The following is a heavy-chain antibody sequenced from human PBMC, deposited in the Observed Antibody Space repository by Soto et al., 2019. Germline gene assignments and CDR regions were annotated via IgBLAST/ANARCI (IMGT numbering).Heavy chain of an antibody. CDR3: AKDGQLLAFDI. V-gene: IGHV3-30*18. CDR2: ISYDGSNK. Sequence: QVQLVESGGGVVQPGRSLRLSCAASGFTFSSYGMHWVRQAPGKGLEWGAVISYDGSNKYYADSVKGRFTISRDNSKNSLYLQMNSLRAEDTAVYYGAKDGQLLAFDIWGQGTMVTVSS. CDR1: GFTFSSYG. D-gene: IGHD2-2*01. J-gene: IGHJ3*02.